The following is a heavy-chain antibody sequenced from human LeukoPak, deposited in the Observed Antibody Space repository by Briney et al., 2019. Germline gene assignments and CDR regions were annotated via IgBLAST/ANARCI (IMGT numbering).Heavy chain of an antibody. CDR1: GGTFSSYA. J-gene: IGHJ6*03. CDR2: INTNTGNP. D-gene: IGHD6-13*01. CDR3: ARGMYSSSWYGPYYYYYYYMDV. V-gene: IGHV7-4-1*02. Sequence: GASVKVSCKASGGTFSSYAISWVRQAPGQGLEWMGWINTNTGNPTYAQGFTGRFVFSLDTSVSTAYLQISSLKAEDTAVYYCARGMYSSSWYGPYYYYYYYMDVWGKGTTVTVSS.